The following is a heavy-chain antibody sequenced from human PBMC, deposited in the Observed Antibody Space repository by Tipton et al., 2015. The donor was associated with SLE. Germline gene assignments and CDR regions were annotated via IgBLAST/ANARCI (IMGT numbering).Heavy chain of an antibody. CDR1: GGSISSYS. Sequence: TLSLTCTVSGGSISSYSWSWIGQPPGKGLEGIGYIYTSGSTNYNPSLKSRVTISVDTSKNQFSLKLSSVTAADTAVYYCARDREGYSSSWYYFDYWGQGTLVTVSS. CDR2: IYTSGST. D-gene: IGHD6-13*01. CDR3: ARDREGYSSSWYYFDY. V-gene: IGHV4-4*08. J-gene: IGHJ4*02.